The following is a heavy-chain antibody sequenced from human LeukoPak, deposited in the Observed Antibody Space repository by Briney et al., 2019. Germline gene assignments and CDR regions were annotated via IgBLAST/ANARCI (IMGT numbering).Heavy chain of an antibody. J-gene: IGHJ4*02. D-gene: IGHD3-10*01. V-gene: IGHV3-21*06. CDR2: ISSSSSHI. CDR3: AKAFGWHFDY. Sequence: GGSLRLSCAASGFTFSSYSMNWVRLAPGKGLEWVSAISSSSSHIYYADSVKGRFTISRDNAKNSLYLQMNSLRAEDTSVYYCAKAFGWHFDYWGQGTLVTVSS. CDR1: GFTFSSYS.